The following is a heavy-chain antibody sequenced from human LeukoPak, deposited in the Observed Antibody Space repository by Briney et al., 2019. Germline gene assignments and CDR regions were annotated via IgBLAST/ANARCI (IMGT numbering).Heavy chain of an antibody. CDR3: AKEPNGDYIGAFDV. CDR1: GLTFSKYA. J-gene: IGHJ3*01. V-gene: IGHV3-23*01. CDR2: IWGIGDYT. Sequence: GGSLRLSCAASGLTFSKYAMTWVRRAPENGLEWVSSIWGIGDYTTYADSVRGRVTISRDRTKNTLYLQMNSLRVDDTAVYYCAKEPNGDYIGAFDVWGQGIMVTVSS. D-gene: IGHD2-8*01.